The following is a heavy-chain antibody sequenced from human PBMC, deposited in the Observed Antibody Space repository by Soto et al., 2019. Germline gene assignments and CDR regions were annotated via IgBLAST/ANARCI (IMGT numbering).Heavy chain of an antibody. CDR2: FYWDDGK. D-gene: IGHD3-22*01. CDR1: GFPLSTNGVG. CDR3: AYRTSSGYYFNY. V-gene: IGHV2-5*02. J-gene: IGHJ4*02. Sequence: SGPTLVNPTQTLTLTCTFSGFPLSTNGVGVGWIRQPPGKALEWLALFYWDDGKRYRPSLKSRLTITKDTSKNQVVLTMTNMDPADTATYYCAYRTSSGYYFNYWGQGTLVTVSS.